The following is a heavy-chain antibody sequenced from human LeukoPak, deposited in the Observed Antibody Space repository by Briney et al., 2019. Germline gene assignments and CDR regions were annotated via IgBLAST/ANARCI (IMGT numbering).Heavy chain of an antibody. CDR3: ARQSGSFVKASDL. D-gene: IGHD1-26*01. J-gene: IGHJ1*01. Sequence: GESLKISCKGSEYTFTDYWIAWVRQMPGKGLEWMGIIYPGDSDTRYSPSFQGQVTISADKSITTAYLQWSSLRASDTAMYYCARQSGSFVKASDLWGQGTVVIVSS. CDR2: IYPGDSDT. V-gene: IGHV5-51*01. CDR1: EYTFTDYW.